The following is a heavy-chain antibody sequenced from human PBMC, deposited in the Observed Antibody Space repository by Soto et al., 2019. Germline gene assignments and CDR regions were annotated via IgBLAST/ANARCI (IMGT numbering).Heavy chain of an antibody. CDR1: GGSISSGDYY. D-gene: IGHD3-10*01. CDR3: ARESKITMVRGVSNGMDV. J-gene: IGHJ6*02. Sequence: PSETLSLTCTVSGGSISSGDYYLSWIRQPPGKGLEWIGYIYYSGSTYYNPSLKSRVTISVDTSKNQFSLKLSSVTAADTAVYYCARESKITMVRGVSNGMDVWGQGTTVTVSS. CDR2: IYYSGST. V-gene: IGHV4-30-4*01.